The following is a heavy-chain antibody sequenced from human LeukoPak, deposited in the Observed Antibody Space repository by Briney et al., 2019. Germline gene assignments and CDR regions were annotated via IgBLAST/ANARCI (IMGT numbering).Heavy chain of an antibody. V-gene: IGHV3-48*03. CDR2: ISSSGSTI. D-gene: IGHD1-26*01. J-gene: IGHJ5*02. CDR1: GFTFSSYE. CDR3: ARVMRIISGSDGNWFDP. Sequence: GGSLRLSCAASGFTFSSYEMNWVRQAPGKGLEWVSYISSSGSTIYYADSVKGRFTISRDNAKNSLYLQMNSLRAEDTAVYYCARVMRIISGSDGNWFDPWGQGTLVTVSS.